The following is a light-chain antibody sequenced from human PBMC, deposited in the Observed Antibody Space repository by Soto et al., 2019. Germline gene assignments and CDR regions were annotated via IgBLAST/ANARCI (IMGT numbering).Light chain of an antibody. J-gene: IGLJ3*02. Sequence: QSVLTQPPSASGTPGQRVTISCSGSSPNIASNYVYWYQQFPGTAPKLLIYRNTQRPSGVPDRFSGSKSGTSASLAISGLRSEDEAEYFCAGWDDRLSGPVFGGGTQLTVL. CDR1: SPNIASNY. CDR2: RNT. V-gene: IGLV1-47*01. CDR3: AGWDDRLSGPV.